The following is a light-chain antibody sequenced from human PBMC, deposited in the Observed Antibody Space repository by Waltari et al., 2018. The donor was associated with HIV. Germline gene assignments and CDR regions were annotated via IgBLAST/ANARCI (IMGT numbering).Light chain of an antibody. CDR1: QNVSRY. CDR3: QQFYGFPWT. J-gene: IGKJ1*01. CDR2: GAS. Sequence: EIVMTQSPATLSVSPGEGATLSCRASQNVSRYLAWYQQKPGQAPRLLIYGASTRATAIPARFSGSGSGTEFTLTISSLQSEDFAVYYCQQFYGFPWTFGQGTKVEIK. V-gene: IGKV3-15*01.